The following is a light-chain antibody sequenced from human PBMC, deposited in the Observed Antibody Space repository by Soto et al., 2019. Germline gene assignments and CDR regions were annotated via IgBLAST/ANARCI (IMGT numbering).Light chain of an antibody. J-gene: IGKJ2*01. CDR1: QSIITN. CDR2: GAS. Sequence: EVVLTQSPATLSLSPGQRATLSCRASQSIITNLGWYQQKPGQAPRLLIYGASHRAAGIPARFSGSGSGTDFTLTIISLEPEDFAVYYCQQRSNWPKTFGQGTKLEIK. V-gene: IGKV3-11*01. CDR3: QQRSNWPKT.